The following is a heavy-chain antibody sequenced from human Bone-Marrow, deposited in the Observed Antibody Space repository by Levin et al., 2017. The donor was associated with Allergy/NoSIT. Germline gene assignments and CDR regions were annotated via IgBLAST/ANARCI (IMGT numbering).Heavy chain of an antibody. J-gene: IGHJ4*02. CDR2: IQQDGTEK. CDR3: ANTRADRGF. V-gene: IGHV3-7*01. D-gene: IGHD1-26*01. Sequence: GRSLRLSCVTSGFKFDMFWMMWVRQAPGKGLEWVANIQQDGTEKYYADSVKGRFTISRDNAKNSLYLHMNSLRAEDSGFYYCANTRADRGFWGQGTQVTVSS. CDR1: GFKFDMFW.